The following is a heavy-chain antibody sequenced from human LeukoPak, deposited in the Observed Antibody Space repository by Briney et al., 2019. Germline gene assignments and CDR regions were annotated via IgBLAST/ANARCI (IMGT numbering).Heavy chain of an antibody. Sequence: GGSLRLSCVASGYTFSRYRMHWVREGPGEGLVWVSQITTDGSTTNYADSVKGRFTISRDNAKNTLYLEMNSLGVEDTGLYYCARGVDTAVVTGGYNWFDPWGQGTLVTVSS. D-gene: IGHD5-18*01. J-gene: IGHJ5*02. CDR2: ITTDGSTT. V-gene: IGHV3-74*01. CDR1: GYTFSRYR. CDR3: ARGVDTAVVTGGYNWFDP.